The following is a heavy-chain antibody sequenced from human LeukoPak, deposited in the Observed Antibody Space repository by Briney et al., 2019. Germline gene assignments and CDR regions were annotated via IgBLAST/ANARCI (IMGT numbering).Heavy chain of an antibody. D-gene: IGHD4-17*01. Sequence: TTSETLSLTCTVSGGSISSYYWSWIRQPPGKGLEWMGYIYYSGSTNYNPSLKSRVTISVDTSKNQFSLKLSSVTAADTAVYYCARSGDYRYYYYYYMDVWGKGTTVTVPS. V-gene: IGHV4-59*01. J-gene: IGHJ6*03. CDR1: GGSISSYY. CDR2: IYYSGST. CDR3: ARSGDYRYYYYYYMDV.